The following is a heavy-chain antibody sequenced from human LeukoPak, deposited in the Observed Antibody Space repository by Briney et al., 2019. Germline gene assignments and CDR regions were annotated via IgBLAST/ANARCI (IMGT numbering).Heavy chain of an antibody. CDR2: ISSSGSTV. D-gene: IGHD6-19*01. Sequence: TGGSLRLSCAASGFTFSTYEMHWVRQAPGEGLEWVSDISSSGSTVYYADSVKGRFTTSRDNAKNFLYLQMHSLRAEDTAVYYCSLLAVASPQDYWGQGTLVTVSS. CDR1: GFTFSTYE. V-gene: IGHV3-48*03. CDR3: SLLAVASPQDY. J-gene: IGHJ4*02.